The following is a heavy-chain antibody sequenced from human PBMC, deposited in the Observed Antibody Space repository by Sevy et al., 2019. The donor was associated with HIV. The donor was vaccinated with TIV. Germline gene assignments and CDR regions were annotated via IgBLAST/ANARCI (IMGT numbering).Heavy chain of an antibody. V-gene: IGHV1-69*13. CDR3: ARESGSYGYYYGMDV. D-gene: IGHD1-26*01. CDR1: GGTFSSYA. Sequence: ASVKVSCKASGGTFSSYAISWVRQAPGQGLEWMGGIIPIFGTANYAQKFQGRVTITADESTSTAYMELSSLRSEDTAVYYCARESGSYGYYYGMDVWGQGTTVIVFS. CDR2: IIPIFGTA. J-gene: IGHJ6*02.